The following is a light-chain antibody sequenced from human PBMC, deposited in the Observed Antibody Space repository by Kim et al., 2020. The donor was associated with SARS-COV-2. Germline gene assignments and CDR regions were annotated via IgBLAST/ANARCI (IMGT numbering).Light chain of an antibody. CDR1: SSNSGNNY. V-gene: IGLV1-47*01. CDR2: SNN. J-gene: IGLJ3*02. CDR3: AAWDDSLSGPV. Sequence: GQTVTISCSGSSSNSGNNYVYWYQQLPRTAPKLLIYSNNQRPSGVPDRFSGSKSGTSASLAISGLRSEDEADYHCAAWDDSLSGPVFGGGTQLTVL.